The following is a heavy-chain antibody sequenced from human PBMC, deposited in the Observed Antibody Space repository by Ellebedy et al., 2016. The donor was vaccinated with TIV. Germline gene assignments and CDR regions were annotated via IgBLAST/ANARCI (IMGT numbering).Heavy chain of an antibody. CDR1: GGTFDSSYA. CDR3: ARAESGGYAWDY. J-gene: IGHJ4*02. D-gene: IGHD6-25*01. V-gene: IGHV1-69*13. Sequence: AASVKVSCKASGGTFDSSYAVSWVRQAPGQGLEWMGGIVPIFRTPNYAQKFQGRVTITADESTSTAYMELSSLRSEDTAVYFCARAESGGYAWDYWGQGTLVTVSS. CDR2: IVPIFRTP.